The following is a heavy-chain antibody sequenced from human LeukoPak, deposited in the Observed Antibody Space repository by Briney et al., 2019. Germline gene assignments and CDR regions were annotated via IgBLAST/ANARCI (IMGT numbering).Heavy chain of an antibody. CDR3: AKDRSVVARTVYYYYGMDV. CDR1: GFTFSSYG. D-gene: IGHD3-22*01. J-gene: IGHJ6*02. Sequence: GRSLRLSCAASGFTFSSYGMHWVRQAPGKGLEWVTVISYDGSDQYHADSVKGRFTISRDNSKNTLYLQMNSLRAEDTAVYYCAKDRSVVARTVYYYYGMDVWGQGTTVTVSS. V-gene: IGHV3-30*18. CDR2: ISYDGSDQ.